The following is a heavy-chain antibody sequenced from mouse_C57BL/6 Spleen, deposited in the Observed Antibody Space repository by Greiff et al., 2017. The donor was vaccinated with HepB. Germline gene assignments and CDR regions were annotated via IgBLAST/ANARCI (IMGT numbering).Heavy chain of an antibody. Sequence: QVQLQQSGAELVKPGTSVKVSCKASGYAFTNYLIEWVKQRPGQGLEWIGVINPGSGGTNYNEKFKGKATLTADKSSSTAYMQLSSLTSEDSAVYCCARSLYYGSSYSDYWGQGTTLTVSS. D-gene: IGHD1-1*01. V-gene: IGHV1-54*01. J-gene: IGHJ2*01. CDR3: ARSLYYGSSYSDY. CDR1: GYAFTNYL. CDR2: INPGSGGT.